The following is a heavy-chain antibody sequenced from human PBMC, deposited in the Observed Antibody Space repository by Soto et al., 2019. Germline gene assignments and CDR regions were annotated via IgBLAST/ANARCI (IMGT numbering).Heavy chain of an antibody. V-gene: IGHV3-9*01. D-gene: IGHD4-17*01. J-gene: IGHJ2*01. CDR1: GFPFDDYA. Sequence: SLRLSCAASGFPFDDYAMHWVRHAPGKGLDWVSGISWNSGSIGYADSVKGRFTISRDNAKNSLYLQMNSLRAEDTAVYYCARDPLSYGDYAQTYWYFDLWGRGTRVTVSS. CDR3: ARDPLSYGDYAQTYWYFDL. CDR2: ISWNSGSI.